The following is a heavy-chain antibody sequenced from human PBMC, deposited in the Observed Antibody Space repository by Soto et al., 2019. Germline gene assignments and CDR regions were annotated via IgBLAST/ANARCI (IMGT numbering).Heavy chain of an antibody. V-gene: IGHV3-30-3*01. J-gene: IGHJ4*02. CDR1: GLTFSSYT. CDR3: ARGQVATILGLFDY. Sequence: QVQLVESGGGVVQPGRSLRLSCAASGLTFSSYTMHWVRQAPGKGLEWVAVISYDGSNKYYTDSVKGRFTISRDNSKNTLYLHMNSLRFDDTAVYYCARGQVATILGLFDYWGQGTLVTVSS. D-gene: IGHD5-12*01. CDR2: ISYDGSNK.